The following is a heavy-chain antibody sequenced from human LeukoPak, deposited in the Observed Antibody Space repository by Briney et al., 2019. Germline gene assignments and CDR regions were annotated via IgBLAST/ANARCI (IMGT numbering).Heavy chain of an antibody. J-gene: IGHJ6*02. CDR2: IYYSGST. Sequence: SETPSLTCTVSGGSISSYYWSWIRQPPGKGLEWIGYIYYSGSTNYNPSLKSRVTISVDTSKNQFSLKLSSVTAADTAVYYCARSIMTTVIRFHYYYYGMDVWGQGTTVTVSS. D-gene: IGHD4-11*01. CDR3: ARSIMTTVIRFHYYYYGMDV. CDR1: GGSISSYY. V-gene: IGHV4-59*01.